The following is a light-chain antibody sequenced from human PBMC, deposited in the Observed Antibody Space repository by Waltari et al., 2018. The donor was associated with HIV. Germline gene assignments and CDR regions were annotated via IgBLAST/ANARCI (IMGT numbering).Light chain of an antibody. CDR3: CSYAGSSTYV. J-gene: IGLJ1*01. V-gene: IGLV2-11*01. Sequence: QSALTQPRSVSGSPGQSVTISCTGTSSDVGGYNYVSWYQQHPGKAPKLMIYDVSKRPSGVPDRFSGSKSGNTASLTISGFQAEDEADYYCCSYAGSSTYVFGTGTKVTVL. CDR1: SSDVGGYNY. CDR2: DVS.